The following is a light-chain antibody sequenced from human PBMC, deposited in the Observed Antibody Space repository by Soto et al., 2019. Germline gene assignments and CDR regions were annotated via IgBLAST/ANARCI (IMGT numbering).Light chain of an antibody. Sequence: QSVLTQPASVSGSPGQSITISCTGTSSDVGGYSYVSWYQQLPGKAPKLMIYDVSDRPSGVSNRFSGSKSGNTASLTISGLQAEDEADYCCSSYTSSSLYVFGTGTKVTVL. J-gene: IGLJ1*01. CDR2: DVS. CDR3: SSYTSSSLYV. CDR1: SSDVGGYSY. V-gene: IGLV2-14*01.